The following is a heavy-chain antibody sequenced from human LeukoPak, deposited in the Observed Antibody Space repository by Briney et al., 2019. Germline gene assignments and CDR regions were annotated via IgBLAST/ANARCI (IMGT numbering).Heavy chain of an antibody. J-gene: IGHJ6*02. CDR2: ISGSGGST. V-gene: IGHV3-23*01. Sequence: PGGSLRLSCAVSGFIVSSNYMSWVRQAPGKGLEWVSAISGSGGSTYYADSVKGRFTISRDNSKNTLYLQMNSLRAEDTAVYYCAKYGLGSGIQVWGDFGMDVWGQGTTVTVSS. D-gene: IGHD5-18*01. CDR3: AKYGLGSGIQVWGDFGMDV. CDR1: GFIVSSNY.